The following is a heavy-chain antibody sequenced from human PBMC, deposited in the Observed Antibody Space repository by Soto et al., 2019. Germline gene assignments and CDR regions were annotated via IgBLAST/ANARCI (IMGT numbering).Heavy chain of an antibody. CDR3: ARIYGSGSYYNDVDYYYGMDV. J-gene: IGHJ6*02. V-gene: IGHV4-39*01. D-gene: IGHD3-10*01. Sequence: PSETLSLTCTVSGGSISSSSYYWGWIRQPPGKGLEWIGSIYYSGSTYYNPSLKSRVTISVDTSKNQFSLKLSSVTAADTAVYYCARIYGSGSYYNDVDYYYGMDVWGQGTTVTVSS. CDR1: GGSISSSSYY. CDR2: IYYSGST.